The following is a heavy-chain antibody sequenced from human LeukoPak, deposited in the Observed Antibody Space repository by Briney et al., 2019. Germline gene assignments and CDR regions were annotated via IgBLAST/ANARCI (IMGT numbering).Heavy chain of an antibody. CDR1: GFTFNNYA. J-gene: IGHJ5*02. D-gene: IGHD2-21*01. V-gene: IGHV3-23*01. CDR2: ISYSGGST. CDR3: AKGPLNCGGDCYPSYTWFDP. Sequence: GGSLRLSCAASGFTFNNYAMSWVRQAPGKGLEWVSGISYSGGSTYYADSVKGRFTISRDNSRNTPYLQVSSLRAEDTAIYYCAKGPLNCGGDCYPSYTWFDPWGQGTLVTVSS.